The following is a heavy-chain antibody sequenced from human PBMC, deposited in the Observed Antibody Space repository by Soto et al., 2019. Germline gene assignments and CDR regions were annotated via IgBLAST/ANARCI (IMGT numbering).Heavy chain of an antibody. D-gene: IGHD6-13*01. J-gene: IGHJ5*01. CDR2: ISYDGSNR. Sequence: QVQLVESGGGVVQPGRSLRLSCAASGFTFSNYGIHWVRQAPGKGLEWVAGISYDGSNRNYADSVKGRFTISRDNSKNKWYLQMNSLRAEDTAVYYCAKDNVRSSAVAGIESWGQGTLVTVSS. V-gene: IGHV3-30*18. CDR3: AKDNVRSSAVAGIES. CDR1: GFTFSNYG.